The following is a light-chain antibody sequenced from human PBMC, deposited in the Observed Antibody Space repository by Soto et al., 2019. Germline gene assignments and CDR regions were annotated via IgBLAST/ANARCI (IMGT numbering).Light chain of an antibody. V-gene: IGKV4-1*01. CDR2: WAS. CDR1: QSVLYSSNNKNY. CDR3: QQYYSTPYT. J-gene: IGKJ2*01. Sequence: DTVMTQSPDSLAVSLGERATINCKSSQSVLYSSNNKNYLAWYQQKPGQPPKLLIYWASTRESGVPDRFSGSGSGTDFTLTISSLQAEDLAVYYCQQYYSTPYTFGQGTKLEIK.